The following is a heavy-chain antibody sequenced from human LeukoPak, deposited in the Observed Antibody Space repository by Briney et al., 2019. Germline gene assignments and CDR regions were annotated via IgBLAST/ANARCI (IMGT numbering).Heavy chain of an antibody. CDR1: GGSFSGYY. Sequence: SETLSLTCAVYGGSFSGYYWSWIRQPPGKGLEWIGEINHSGSTNYNPSLKSRVTISVDTSKNQFSLKLSSVTAADTAVYYCARVRITMIVVVIKVDAFDIWGQGTMVTVSS. D-gene: IGHD3-22*01. CDR3: ARVRITMIVVVIKVDAFDI. CDR2: INHSGST. J-gene: IGHJ3*02. V-gene: IGHV4-34*01.